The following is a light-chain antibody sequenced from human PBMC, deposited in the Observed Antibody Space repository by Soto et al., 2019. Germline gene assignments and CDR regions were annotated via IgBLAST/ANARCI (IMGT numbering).Light chain of an antibody. V-gene: IGKV3-20*01. CDR3: QQYSSSPRVT. CDR1: QSVSIL. J-gene: IGKJ5*01. Sequence: EIVMTQSPATLSVSPGERATLSCRASQSVSILLAWYQQKPGQAPRLLIYGASSRATGIPDRFSGSGSGTDFTLTISRLEPEDFAVYYCQQYSSSPRVTFGQGTRLEIK. CDR2: GAS.